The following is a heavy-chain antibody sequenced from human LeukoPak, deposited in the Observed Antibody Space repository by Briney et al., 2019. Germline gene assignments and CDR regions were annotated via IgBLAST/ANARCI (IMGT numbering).Heavy chain of an antibody. D-gene: IGHD6-19*01. V-gene: IGHV3-21*01. J-gene: IGHJ4*02. CDR1: GFTFSSYT. CDR3: ARDRSEQWLVQGFDY. Sequence: GGSLRLSCAASGFTFSSYTMNWVRQAPGKGLEWVSSISTSSSYIYYADSLKGRFTVSRDNARNSLYLQMDSLRADDTAVYYCARDRSEQWLVQGFDYWGQGTLVTVSS. CDR2: ISTSSSYI.